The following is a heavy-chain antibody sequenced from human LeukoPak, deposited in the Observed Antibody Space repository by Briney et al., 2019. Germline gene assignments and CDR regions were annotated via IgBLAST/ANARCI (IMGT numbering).Heavy chain of an antibody. V-gene: IGHV3-23*01. J-gene: IGHJ4*02. Sequence: PGGTLRLSCAASGFTFSTYGMSWVRQAPGKGLAWVSGISGSGDSTYYADSVRGRFTISRDNSKNTLFLQMNSLRAEDTAVYHCAKADRRSDLPYYFDYWGQGTLVTVSS. CDR1: GFTFSTYG. CDR2: ISGSGDST. CDR3: AKADRRSDLPYYFDY.